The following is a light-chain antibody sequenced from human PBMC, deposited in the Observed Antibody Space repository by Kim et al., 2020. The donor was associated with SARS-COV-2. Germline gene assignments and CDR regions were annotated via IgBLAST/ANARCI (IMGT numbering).Light chain of an antibody. CDR2: LGS. J-gene: IGKJ3*01. CDR1: QSLLHSNGYNY. Sequence: DIVMTQSPLSLPVTPGEPASISCRSSQSLLHSNGYNYLDWYLQKPGQSPQLLIYLGSNRASGVPDRFSGSGSGTDFTLKISRVEAEDVGVYYCVQAVQTPRFTYGPGTKVDIK. V-gene: IGKV2-28*01. CDR3: VQAVQTPRFT.